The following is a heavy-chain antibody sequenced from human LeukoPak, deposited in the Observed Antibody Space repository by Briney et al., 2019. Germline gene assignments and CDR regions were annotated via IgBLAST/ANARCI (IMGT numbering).Heavy chain of an antibody. CDR3: AKGVSTPY. V-gene: IGHV3-30*02. J-gene: IGHJ4*02. Sequence: GGSLRLFCAASGFTFSIYGMHWVRQAPGKELEWVAFIRYDGSNKYYADSVKGRFTISRDNSKNTLYLQMNSLRAEATAVYYCAKGVSTPYWGQGTLVTVSS. CDR2: IRYDGSNK. D-gene: IGHD4-11*01. CDR1: GFTFSIYG.